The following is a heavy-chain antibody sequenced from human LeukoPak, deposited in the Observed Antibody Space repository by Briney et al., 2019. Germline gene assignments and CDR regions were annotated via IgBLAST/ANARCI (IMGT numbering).Heavy chain of an antibody. CDR1: GFTFSSYG. V-gene: IGHV3-30*03. CDR2: ISYDGSNK. J-gene: IGHJ4*02. Sequence: GGSLRLSCAASGFTFSSYGMHWVRQAPGKGLEWVAVISYDGSNKYYADSVKGRFTISRDNSKNTLYLQMNSLRTEDTAVYYCARGSAYDWRSFDFWGQGTLVTVSS. CDR3: ARGSAYDWRSFDF. D-gene: IGHD5-12*01.